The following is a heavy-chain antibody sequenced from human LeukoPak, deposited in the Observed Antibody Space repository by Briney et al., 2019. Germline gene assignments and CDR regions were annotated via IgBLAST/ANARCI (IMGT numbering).Heavy chain of an antibody. CDR2: IKSDGNEK. CDR1: GFTFGPYY. Sequence: GGSLRLSCAASGFTFGPYYMTWVRQAPGKGLEWVATIKSDGNEKTYVDSLRGRFTVSTDTAKKLVYLQMNSLGVEDTAVYYCARDAGRGGDFDYWGQGTLVTVSS. J-gene: IGHJ4*02. CDR3: ARDAGRGGDFDY. V-gene: IGHV3-7*01. D-gene: IGHD2-15*01.